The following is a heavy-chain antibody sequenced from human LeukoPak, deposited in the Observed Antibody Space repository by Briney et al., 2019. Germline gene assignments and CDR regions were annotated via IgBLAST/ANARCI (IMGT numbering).Heavy chain of an antibody. V-gene: IGHV4-34*01. CDR2: INHSGST. CDR3: ARGGRYCTNGVCSWYFDY. Sequence: PSETLSLTCAVYGGSFSGYYWSWIRQSPGKGLEGIGEINHSGSTNYNPSLKSRVTISVDTSKNQFSLKLSSVTAADTAVYYCARGGRYCTNGVCSWYFDYWGQGTLVTVSS. J-gene: IGHJ4*02. D-gene: IGHD2-8*01. CDR1: GGSFSGYY.